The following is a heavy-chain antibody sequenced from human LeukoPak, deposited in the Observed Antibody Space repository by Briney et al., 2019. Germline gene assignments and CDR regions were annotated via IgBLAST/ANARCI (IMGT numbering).Heavy chain of an antibody. Sequence: GSSVKVSCKASGGTFSSYAISWVRQAPGQGLEWMGGIIPIFGTANYAQKFQGRVTITTDESTSTAYMELSSLRSEDTAVYYCARSTGYYSSTSCYNYYYYYMDVWGKGTTVTVSS. V-gene: IGHV1-69*05. CDR2: IIPIFGTA. CDR1: GGTFSSYA. J-gene: IGHJ6*03. D-gene: IGHD2-2*02. CDR3: ARSTGYYSSTSCYNYYYYYMDV.